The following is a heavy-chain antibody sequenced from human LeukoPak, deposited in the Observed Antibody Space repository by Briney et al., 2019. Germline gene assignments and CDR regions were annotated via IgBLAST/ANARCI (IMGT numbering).Heavy chain of an antibody. CDR1: GFTFSTYA. J-gene: IGHJ4*02. V-gene: IGHV3-23*01. CDR3: AKDGYTSSLNHPGAAEFDY. D-gene: IGHD6-6*01. CDR2: MSGSGGST. Sequence: PGGSLRLSCAASGFTFSTYAMSRVRQAPGKGLEWVSAMSGSGGSTKYADSVKGRFTISRDDSKNTLFLQMNSLRAEDTAVYYCAKDGYTSSLNHPGAAEFDYWGQGTLVTVSS.